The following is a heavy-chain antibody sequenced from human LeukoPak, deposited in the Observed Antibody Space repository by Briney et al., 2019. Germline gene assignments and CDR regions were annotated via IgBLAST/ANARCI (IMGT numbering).Heavy chain of an antibody. CDR3: ARGDLHFDY. J-gene: IGHJ4*02. V-gene: IGHV3-23*01. Sequence: GGTLRLSCAASGFTFSSYGMSWVRQAPGKGLEWVSAISGSGGSTYYADSVKGRFTISRDNSKNTLYLQMNSLRAEDTAVYYCARGDLHFDYWGQGTLVTVSS. CDR1: GFTFSSYG. CDR2: ISGSGGST. D-gene: IGHD3-16*01.